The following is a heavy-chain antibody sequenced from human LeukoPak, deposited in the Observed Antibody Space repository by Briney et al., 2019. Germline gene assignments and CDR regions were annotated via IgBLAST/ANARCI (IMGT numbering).Heavy chain of an antibody. Sequence: GGSLRLSCVASGFTFSTYAMSWVRQAPGKGLEWVSGISGSGGSTYYADSVKGRFTISRDNSKNTLYLQVNSLRAEDTAVYYCAKLIFSGDYWGQGTLVTVSS. CDR2: ISGSGGST. D-gene: IGHD3-9*01. J-gene: IGHJ4*02. CDR3: AKLIFSGDY. CDR1: GFTFSTYA. V-gene: IGHV3-23*01.